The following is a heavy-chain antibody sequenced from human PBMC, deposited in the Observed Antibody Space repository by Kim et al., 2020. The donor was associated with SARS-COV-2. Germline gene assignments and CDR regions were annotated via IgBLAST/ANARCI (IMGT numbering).Heavy chain of an antibody. CDR1: GFTFSSYA. CDR2: ISGSGGST. CDR3: AKDMGDYDFWSGYYLPSPGYYYYGMDV. V-gene: IGHV3-23*01. J-gene: IGHJ6*02. Sequence: GGSMRLSCAASGFTFSSYAMSWVRQAPGKGLEWVSAISGSGGSTYYADSVKGRFTISRDNSKNTLYLQMNSLRAEDTAVYYCAKDMGDYDFWSGYYLPSPGYYYYGMDVWGQGTTVTVSS. D-gene: IGHD3-3*01.